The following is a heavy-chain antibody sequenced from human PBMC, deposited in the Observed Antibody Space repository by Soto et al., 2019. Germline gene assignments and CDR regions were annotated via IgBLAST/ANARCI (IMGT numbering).Heavy chain of an antibody. J-gene: IGHJ4*02. D-gene: IGHD3-9*01. V-gene: IGHV4-61*01. CDR2: LYYSGST. CDR1: GVSGSRCTYY. CDR3: AIVQALWTGYYRMPSFFAV. Sequence: SVTLSVTCRVSGVSGSRCTYYLSWIRTPPGKGLEYIGYLYYSGSTNYNPSLKSRVTISVDTPKNQFSLKLTSVTAADTAIYYCAIVQALWTGYYRMPSFFAVWGQGTLVPFSS.